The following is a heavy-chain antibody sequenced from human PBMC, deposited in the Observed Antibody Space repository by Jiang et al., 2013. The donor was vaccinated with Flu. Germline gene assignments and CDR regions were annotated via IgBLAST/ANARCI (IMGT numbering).Heavy chain of an antibody. V-gene: IGHV4-39*01. CDR1: GDSISSYY. CDR3: ARSVLSSTGLDP. J-gene: IGHJ5*02. D-gene: IGHD2-8*02. CDR2: IYYSGST. Sequence: PGLVKPLETLSLTCTVSGDSISSYYWGWIRQPPGKGLEWIGSIYYSGSTYYNPSLKSRVTISVDTSKNQFSLKLSSVTAADTAVYYCARSVLSSTGLDPWGQGTLVTVSS.